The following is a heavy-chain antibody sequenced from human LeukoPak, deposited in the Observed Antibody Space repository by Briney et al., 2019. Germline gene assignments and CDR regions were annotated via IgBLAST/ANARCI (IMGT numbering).Heavy chain of an antibody. J-gene: IGHJ4*02. CDR1: GGSISSYY. CDR2: IYYSGST. Sequence: KPSETLSLTCTVSGGSISSYYWSWIRQPPGKGLEWIGYIYYSGSTNYNPSLKSRVTISVDTSKNQFSLKLSSVTAADTAVYYCARLFPDSGYHFDYWGQGTLVTVSS. V-gene: IGHV4-59*01. CDR3: ARLFPDSGYHFDY. D-gene: IGHD3-22*01.